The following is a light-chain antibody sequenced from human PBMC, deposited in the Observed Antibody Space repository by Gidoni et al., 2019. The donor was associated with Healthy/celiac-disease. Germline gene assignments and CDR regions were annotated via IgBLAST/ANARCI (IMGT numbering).Light chain of an antibody. V-gene: IGKV3-11*01. CDR3: QQRSNWPPFT. Sequence: IVLTQSPATLSLSPGERATLSCRASQSVSSYLAWYQQKPGQAPRLLIYDASNRATGIPARFSGSGSGTDFPLTSSSLEPEDYAVYYCQQRSNWPPFTFGHXTKVDIK. J-gene: IGKJ3*01. CDR1: QSVSSY. CDR2: DAS.